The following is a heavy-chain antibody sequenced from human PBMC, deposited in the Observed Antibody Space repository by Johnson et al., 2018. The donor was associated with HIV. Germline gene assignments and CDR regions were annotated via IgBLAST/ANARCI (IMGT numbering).Heavy chain of an antibody. D-gene: IGHD5-18*01. CDR3: AKGGPSGYRPFDI. CDR2: IRYDGSNK. CDR1: GFIFSSYA. J-gene: IGHJ3*02. V-gene: IGHV3-30*02. Sequence: QVQLVESGGGLVQPGGSLRLSCAASGFIFSSYAMSWVRQAPGKGLEWVAFIRYDGSNKYYADSVKGRFTISRDDSKNTLYLQMNSLRPEETALYYCAKGGPSGYRPFDIWGQGTMVTVSS.